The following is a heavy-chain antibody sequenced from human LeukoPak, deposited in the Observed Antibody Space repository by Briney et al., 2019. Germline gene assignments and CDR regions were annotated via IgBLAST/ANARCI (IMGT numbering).Heavy chain of an antibody. CDR3: ATTQLYDSSGNAFDI. J-gene: IGHJ3*02. CDR2: IIPILGIA. D-gene: IGHD3-22*01. CDR1: GYTLTSYG. Sequence: SVKVSCKASGYTLTSYGISWVRQAPGQGLEWMGRIIPILGIANYAQKFQGRVTITADKSTSTAYMELSSLRSEDTAVYYCATTQLYDSSGNAFDIWGQGTMVTVSS. V-gene: IGHV1-69*04.